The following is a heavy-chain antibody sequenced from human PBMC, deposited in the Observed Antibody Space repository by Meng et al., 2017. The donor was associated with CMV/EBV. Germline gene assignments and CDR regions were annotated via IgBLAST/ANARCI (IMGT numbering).Heavy chain of an antibody. CDR2: ISAYNGNT. CDR1: GYTFTSYG. D-gene: IGHD2-2*01. Sequence: ASVKVSCKASGYTFTSYGISWVRQAPGQGLEWMGWISAYNGNTNYAQKLQGRVTMNTDTSTSTAYMELRSLRSDDTAVYYCARGGVVPAASVYGMDVWGQGTTVTVSS. CDR3: ARGGVVPAASVYGMDV. J-gene: IGHJ6*02. V-gene: IGHV1-18*01.